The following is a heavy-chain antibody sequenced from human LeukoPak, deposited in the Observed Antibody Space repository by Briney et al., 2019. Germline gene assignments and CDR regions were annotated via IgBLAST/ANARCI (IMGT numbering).Heavy chain of an antibody. D-gene: IGHD1-26*01. CDR3: ARETGDEWEHRGAVFDP. CDR1: GGSFSGYY. Sequence: SETLSLTCAVYGGSFSGYYWSWIRQPPGKGLEWIGEINHSGSTNYNPSLKSRVTISVDTSKNQFSLKLSSVTAADTAVYYCARETGDEWEHRGAVFDPWGQGTLVTVSS. J-gene: IGHJ5*02. CDR2: INHSGST. V-gene: IGHV4-34*01.